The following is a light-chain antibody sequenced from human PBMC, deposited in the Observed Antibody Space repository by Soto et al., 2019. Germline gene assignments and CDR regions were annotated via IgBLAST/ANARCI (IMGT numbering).Light chain of an antibody. Sequence: IVMTQSPATLSASPGERSPLSFRASQSVSSSYLAWYQQRPGQAPRLLIYGASNRATGIPDRFSGSGSGTDFTLTISRLEPEDFAVYFCQQYGNSPLTFGGGTKVDIK. V-gene: IGKV3-20*01. CDR1: QSVSSSY. J-gene: IGKJ4*01. CDR3: QQYGNSPLT. CDR2: GAS.